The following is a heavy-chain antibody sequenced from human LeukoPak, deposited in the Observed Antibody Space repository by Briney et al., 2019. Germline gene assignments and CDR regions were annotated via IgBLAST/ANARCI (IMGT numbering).Heavy chain of an antibody. CDR3: ARRWGTAFDI. D-gene: IGHD3-16*01. Sequence: PGGSLRLSCAGSGFSVSTMFMSWVRQAPGKGLEWVSLIYSGGSTYYSDSVKGRFTISRDNSKNTVYLQMSTLRAEDTAVYYCARRWGTAFDIWGQGTMVTVSS. V-gene: IGHV3-53*01. CDR1: GFSVSTMF. J-gene: IGHJ3*02. CDR2: IYSGGST.